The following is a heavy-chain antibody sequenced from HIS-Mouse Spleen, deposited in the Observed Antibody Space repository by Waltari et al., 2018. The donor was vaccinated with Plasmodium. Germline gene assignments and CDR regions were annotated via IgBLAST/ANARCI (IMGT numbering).Heavy chain of an antibody. V-gene: IGHV4-59*01. Sequence: QVQLQESGPGLVTPSETLSLTCTVPGGSISSYYCSWIRQPPGKGLEWIGYIYYSGSTNYNPSLKSRVTISVDTSKNQFSLKLSSVTAADTAVYYCARVGRRIWGAFDIWGQGTMVTVSS. CDR1: GGSISSYY. CDR3: ARVGRRIWGAFDI. D-gene: IGHD3-16*01. CDR2: IYYSGST. J-gene: IGHJ3*02.